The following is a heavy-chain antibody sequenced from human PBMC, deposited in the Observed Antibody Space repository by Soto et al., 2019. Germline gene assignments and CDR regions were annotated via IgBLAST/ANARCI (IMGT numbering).Heavy chain of an antibody. CDR1: GFSFRSYA. D-gene: IGHD1-26*01. CDR3: AKPLAHGIVRGTGIDS. J-gene: IGHJ4*02. CDR2: INEDGDDT. Sequence: PGGSLRLSCAASGFSFRSYAMKWVRQAPGKGLEWVSSINEDGDDTCYAKSVRGRFTISRDNSKNTLNLQMNSLRAEDTAIYYCAKPLAHGIVRGTGIDSWGQGTLVTVSS. V-gene: IGHV3-23*01.